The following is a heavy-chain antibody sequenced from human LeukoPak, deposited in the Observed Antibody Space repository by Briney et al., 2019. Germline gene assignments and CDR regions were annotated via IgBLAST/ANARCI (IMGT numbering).Heavy chain of an antibody. Sequence: GGSLRLSCAASGFTFSTYNMNWVRHAPGKGLEWISSITSSSTYIYYADSVKGRFTISRDNAKNSLYLQMNSLRAEDTAVYYCARDLHMTTVTTWVYYYYYMDVWGKGTTVTVSS. CDR1: GFTFSTYN. J-gene: IGHJ6*03. D-gene: IGHD4-17*01. V-gene: IGHV3-21*01. CDR2: ITSSSTYI. CDR3: ARDLHMTTVTTWVYYYYYMDV.